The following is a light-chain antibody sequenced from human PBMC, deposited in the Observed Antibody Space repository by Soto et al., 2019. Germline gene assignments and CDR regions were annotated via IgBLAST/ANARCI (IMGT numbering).Light chain of an antibody. CDR2: GAS. Sequence: EIVMTQSPATLSVSPGERATLSCRASQSVSSNLAWYQQKPGQAPRLLIYGASTRATGIPARFSGSGSGTDFNLTVSSRQSEDFAVYYCQQYNNWPRTFGQGTKLEIK. CDR3: QQYNNWPRT. V-gene: IGKV3-15*01. J-gene: IGKJ2*01. CDR1: QSVSSN.